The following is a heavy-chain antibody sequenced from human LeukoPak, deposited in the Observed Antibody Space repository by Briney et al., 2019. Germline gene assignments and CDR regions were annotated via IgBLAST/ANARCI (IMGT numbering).Heavy chain of an antibody. Sequence: GESLKISCKASGYSITNYLIRWGRQMPGKGLEWMGRIDPSDSYTNYSPSFQGHVTISADKSISTAYLQWSSLKASDTAMYYCARHDADYYDRSGYPRHYWGQGTLVTVSS. D-gene: IGHD3-22*01. CDR3: ARHDADYYDRSGYPRHY. CDR1: GYSITNYL. CDR2: IDPSDSYT. V-gene: IGHV5-10-1*01. J-gene: IGHJ4*02.